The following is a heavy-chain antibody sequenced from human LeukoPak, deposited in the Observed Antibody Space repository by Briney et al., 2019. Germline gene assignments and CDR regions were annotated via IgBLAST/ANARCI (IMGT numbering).Heavy chain of an antibody. Sequence: NTSETLSLTCTVSGGSISSYYWSWIRQPPGKGLEWIGYIYYTGSTNYNPSLKSRVTISVDTPKNQFSLKLSSVTAADTAVYYCARGNSGSYYGFDYWGQGTLVTVSS. D-gene: IGHD1-26*01. CDR1: GGSISSYY. CDR3: ARGNSGSYYGFDY. CDR2: IYYTGST. J-gene: IGHJ4*02. V-gene: IGHV4-59*01.